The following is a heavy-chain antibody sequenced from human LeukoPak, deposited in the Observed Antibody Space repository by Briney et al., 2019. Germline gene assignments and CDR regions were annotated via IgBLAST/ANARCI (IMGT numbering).Heavy chain of an antibody. V-gene: IGHV4-4*02. CDR3: ARGNDILTGYSAFDI. D-gene: IGHD3-9*01. J-gene: IGHJ3*02. CDR1: GGSISSSNW. CDR2: IYHSGST. Sequence: SGTLSLTCAVSGGSISSSNWWSWVRQPPGKGLEWIGEIYHSGSTNYNPSLKSRVTISVDTSKNQFSLKLSSVTAADTAVYYCARGNDILTGYSAFDIWGQGTMVTVSS.